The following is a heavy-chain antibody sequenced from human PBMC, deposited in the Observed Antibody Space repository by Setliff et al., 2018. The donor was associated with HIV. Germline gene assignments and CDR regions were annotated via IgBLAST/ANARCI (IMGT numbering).Heavy chain of an antibody. CDR1: GFTFSGSA. Sequence: GGSLRLSCSASGFTFSGSALHWVRQASGKGLEWVGRIKTKPNSYATAHAESVKGRFTISRDDSQNTAYLQMNSLRTEDTAVYFCAVSPDGDCATTECANRFDPWGQGTQVTVSS. CDR2: IKTKPNSYAT. J-gene: IGHJ5*02. V-gene: IGHV3-73*01. D-gene: IGHD4-17*01. CDR3: AVSPDGDCATTECANRFDP.